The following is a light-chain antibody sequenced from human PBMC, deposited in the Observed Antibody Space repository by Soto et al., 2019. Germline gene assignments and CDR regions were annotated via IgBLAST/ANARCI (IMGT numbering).Light chain of an antibody. CDR2: GTS. V-gene: IGKV3D-7*01. CDR3: QQYFEWPPMT. Sequence: EIVLTQSPVTLSLSPGERATLSCRASQTVSRMYLSWFQQKPGQAPRLLIYGTSTRAAGISDRFRGSGSGTEFTLTISSLRSEDSAIYYCQQYFEWPPMTFGQGTKVDIK. J-gene: IGKJ1*01. CDR1: QTVSRMY.